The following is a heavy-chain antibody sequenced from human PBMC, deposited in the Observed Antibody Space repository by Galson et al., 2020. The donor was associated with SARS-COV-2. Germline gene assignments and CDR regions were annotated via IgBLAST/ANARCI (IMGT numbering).Heavy chain of an antibody. CDR3: VGGSDSLIAFDI. D-gene: IGHD3-10*01. Sequence: HGESLKISCQGSEYTFTNYWIAWVRQMPRKGLEWMGIIYPGDSDTRYSPSFQGQVTISADKSISVAYLQWNSLKASDTATYYCVGGSDSLIAFDIWGQGTMVTVSS. V-gene: IGHV5-51*01. J-gene: IGHJ3*02. CDR2: IYPGDSDT. CDR1: EYTFTNYW.